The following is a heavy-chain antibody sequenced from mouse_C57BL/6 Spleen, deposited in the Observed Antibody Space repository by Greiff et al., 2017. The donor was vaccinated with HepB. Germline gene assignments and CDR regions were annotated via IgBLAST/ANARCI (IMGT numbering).Heavy chain of an antibody. CDR1: GYSITSGYY. D-gene: IGHD2-12*01. J-gene: IGHJ4*01. V-gene: IGHV3-6*01. Sequence: ESGPGLVKPSPSLSLTCSVTGYSITSGYYWNWIRQFPGNKLEWMGYISYDGSNNYNPSIKNRISVTRDTSKNQFFLKLNSVTTEDTATYYCANDGGNAMDYWGQGTSVTVSS. CDR3: ANDGGNAMDY. CDR2: ISYDGSN.